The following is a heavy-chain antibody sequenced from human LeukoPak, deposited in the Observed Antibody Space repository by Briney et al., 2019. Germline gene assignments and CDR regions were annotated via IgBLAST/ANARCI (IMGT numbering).Heavy chain of an antibody. CDR3: AKDEYYDFWSGSVAFDI. V-gene: IGHV3-23*01. J-gene: IGHJ3*02. CDR2: ISGSGDRT. CDR1: GFTFNNYA. D-gene: IGHD3-3*01. Sequence: GGSLRLSCAASGFTFNNYAMSWFRQTPGKGLEWVSAISGSGDRTYYAESVKGRFTISRDNSKNTLYLQMNSLRAEDTAVYYCAKDEYYDFWSGSVAFDIWGQGTMVTVSS.